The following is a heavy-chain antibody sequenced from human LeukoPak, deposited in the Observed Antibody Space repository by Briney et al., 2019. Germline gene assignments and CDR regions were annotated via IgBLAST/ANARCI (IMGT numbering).Heavy chain of an antibody. CDR1: GYTFTGYY. V-gene: IGHV1-2*02. CDR3: ARELARFLEWLFPH. J-gene: IGHJ1*01. Sequence: ASVKVSCMASGYTFTGYYMHWVRQAPGQGVWWMGWINPNSGGTNYAQKFQGRVTMTRDTSIRTAYMELSRLRSDDTAVYYCARELARFLEWLFPHWGQGTLVTVSS. D-gene: IGHD3-3*01. CDR2: INPNSGGT.